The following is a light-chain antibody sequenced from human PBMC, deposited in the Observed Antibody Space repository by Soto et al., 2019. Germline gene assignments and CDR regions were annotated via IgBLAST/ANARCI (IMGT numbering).Light chain of an antibody. CDR2: GAS. CDR3: QQYGSSTPYT. Sequence: EIVLTQSPGTLSLSPGEGATLSCRASQSVSSNHLAWYQQKPGQAPRLLIFGASSRASDIPDRFSGSGSGTDFTLTISRLEPEDFGGYYCQQYGSSTPYTFGQGTQLESK. V-gene: IGKV3-20*01. CDR1: QSVSSNH. J-gene: IGKJ2*01.